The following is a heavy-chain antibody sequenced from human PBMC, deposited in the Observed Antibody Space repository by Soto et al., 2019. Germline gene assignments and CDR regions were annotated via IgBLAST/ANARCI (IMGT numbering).Heavy chain of an antibody. CDR3: VKSSGWTYNWFDP. Sequence: PSETLSLTCTVSGGSISSYYWSWIRQPPGKGLEWIGYIYYSGSTNYNPSLKSRVTISVDTSKNQFSLKLSSVTAADTAVYYCVKSSGWTYNWFDPWGQGTLVTVSS. V-gene: IGHV4-59*08. J-gene: IGHJ5*02. D-gene: IGHD6-19*01. CDR2: IYYSGST. CDR1: GGSISSYY.